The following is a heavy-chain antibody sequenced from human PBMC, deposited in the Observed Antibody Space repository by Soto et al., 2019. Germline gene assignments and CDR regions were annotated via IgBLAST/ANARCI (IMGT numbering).Heavy chain of an antibody. D-gene: IGHD4-17*01. V-gene: IGHV1-24*01. CDR1: GYTLTELS. CDR2: FDPEDGET. CDR3: ATAPLTTVTTFGVE. J-gene: IGHJ4*02. Sequence: ASVKVSCKVSGYTLTELSMHWVRQAPGKGLEWMGGFDPEDGETIYAQKFQGRVTMTEDTSTDTAYMELSSLRSEDTAVYYCATAPLTTVTTFGVEWGQGTLVTVSS.